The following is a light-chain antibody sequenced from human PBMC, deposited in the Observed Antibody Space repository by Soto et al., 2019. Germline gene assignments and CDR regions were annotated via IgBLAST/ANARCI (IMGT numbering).Light chain of an antibody. J-gene: IGKJ1*01. CDR2: GAS. Sequence: EIVLTQSPGTLSLSPGERATLSCRASQSVSSSYLAWYQQKPGQAPRLLIYGASSRATGIPDRFSGSGSGTDFTLTIRRLETEDFAVYYCQQYGSSLTWTFGQGTKVEIK. CDR1: QSVSSSY. V-gene: IGKV3-20*01. CDR3: QQYGSSLTWT.